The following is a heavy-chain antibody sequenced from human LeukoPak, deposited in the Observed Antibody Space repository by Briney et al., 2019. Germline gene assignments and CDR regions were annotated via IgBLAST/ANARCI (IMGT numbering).Heavy chain of an antibody. J-gene: IGHJ4*02. V-gene: IGHV4-59*01. CDR1: GGSISSYY. D-gene: IGHD5-12*01. CDR2: IYYSGST. CDR3: ARSYSGYDFDY. Sequence: ETLSLTCTVSGGSISSYYWSWIRQPPGKGLEWIGYIYYSGSTNYNPFLKSRVTISVDTSKNQFSLKLSCVTAADTAVYYCARSYSGYDFDYWGQGTLVTVSS.